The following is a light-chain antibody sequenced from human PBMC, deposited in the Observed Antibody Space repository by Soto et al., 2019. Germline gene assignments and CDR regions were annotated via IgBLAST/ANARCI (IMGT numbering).Light chain of an antibody. CDR2: AAS. Sequence: DIQITHSPSSLSASVGDRVTTTCRASQGINNNLAWFQQKPGKVPKRLILAASTLQSGVPSRFSGTGSGTAFTLTISSLQPDDFATYYCQQYETFSGTFGPGTKVDI. V-gene: IGKV1-16*01. J-gene: IGKJ1*01. CDR1: QGINNN. CDR3: QQYETFSGT.